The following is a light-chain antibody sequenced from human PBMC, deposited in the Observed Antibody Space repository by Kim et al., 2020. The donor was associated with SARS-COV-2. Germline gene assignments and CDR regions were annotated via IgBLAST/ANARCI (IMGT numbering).Light chain of an antibody. CDR1: QSISSW. V-gene: IGKV1-5*03. J-gene: IGKJ1*01. CDR3: QKYNSSTWT. Sequence: DIQMTQSPSTLSASVGDRVTITCRASQSISSWLAWYQQKPGKARKLLIYKASSLESGVPSRFSGSRSGTEFTLTISSLQPDDFATCYCQKYNSSTWTFGQGTKVDIK. CDR2: KAS.